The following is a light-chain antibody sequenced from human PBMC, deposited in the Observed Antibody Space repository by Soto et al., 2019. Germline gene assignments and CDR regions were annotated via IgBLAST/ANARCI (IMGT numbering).Light chain of an antibody. CDR1: SSDVGGYNY. CDR2: DVS. Sequence: QSALTQPASVSGSPGPSITISCTGTSSDVGGYNYVSWYQHYPGKAPKLMIYDVSNRPSGVSDRFSGSKSGNTASLTISGLQTEDEDEYYCSSYTSSSTLVVFGGGTKLAV. J-gene: IGLJ2*01. V-gene: IGLV2-14*03. CDR3: SSYTSSSTLVV.